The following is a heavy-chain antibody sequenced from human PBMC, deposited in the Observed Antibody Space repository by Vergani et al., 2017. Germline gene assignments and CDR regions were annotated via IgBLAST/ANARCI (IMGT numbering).Heavy chain of an antibody. CDR2: ISSSGSTI. Sequence: QVQLVESGGGLVKPGGSLRLSCAASGFTFSDYYMSWIRQAPGKGLEWVSYISSSGSTIYYADSVKGRFTISRDNAKNSLYLQMNSLRAEDTAVYYCAREYYDFWGGHRPYYYYMDVWGKGTTVTVSS. J-gene: IGHJ6*03. V-gene: IGHV3-11*01. CDR1: GFTFSDYY. D-gene: IGHD3-3*01. CDR3: AREYYDFWGGHRPYYYYMDV.